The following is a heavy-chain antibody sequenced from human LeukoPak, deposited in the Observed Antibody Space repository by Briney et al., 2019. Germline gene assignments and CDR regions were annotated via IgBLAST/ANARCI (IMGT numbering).Heavy chain of an antibody. J-gene: IGHJ4*02. CDR2: IIPIFGTA. CDR3: AHLPNGHDDYGDYRLAYYFDY. D-gene: IGHD4-17*01. V-gene: IGHV1-69*13. CDR1: GGTFSSYA. Sequence: LGASVKVSCKASGGTFSSYAISWVRQAPGQGLEWMGGIIPIFGTANYAQKFQGRVTITADESTSTAYMELSSLRSEDTAVYYCAHLPNGHDDYGDYRLAYYFDYWGQGTLVTVSS.